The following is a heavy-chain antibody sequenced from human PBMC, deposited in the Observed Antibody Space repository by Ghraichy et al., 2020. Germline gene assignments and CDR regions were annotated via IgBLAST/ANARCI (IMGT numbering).Heavy chain of an antibody. CDR2: IKQDGSEK. Sequence: GKSLNISCAGSGFSLSSLYINWVRQAPGKGLEWVANIKQDGSEKFSVDSLKGRFTISRDNAKNSVYLQMNSLRAEDTAVYYCVGGSGWIQEYWGQGILVTVSS. D-gene: IGHD3-10*01. CDR1: GFSLSSLY. V-gene: IGHV3-7*01. CDR3: VGGSGWIQEY. J-gene: IGHJ4*02.